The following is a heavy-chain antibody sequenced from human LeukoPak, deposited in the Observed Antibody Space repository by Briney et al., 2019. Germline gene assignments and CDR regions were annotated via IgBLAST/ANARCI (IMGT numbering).Heavy chain of an antibody. V-gene: IGHV4-34*01. CDR2: INHSGST. CDR1: GGSSSGYY. D-gene: IGHD6-13*01. Sequence: KASETLSLTCAVYGGSSSGYYWSWIRQPPGKGLEWIGEINHSGSTNYNPSLKSRVTISVDTSKNQFSLKLSSVTAADTAVYYCAREDSSKPRFDYWGQGTLVTVSS. CDR3: AREDSSKPRFDY. J-gene: IGHJ4*02.